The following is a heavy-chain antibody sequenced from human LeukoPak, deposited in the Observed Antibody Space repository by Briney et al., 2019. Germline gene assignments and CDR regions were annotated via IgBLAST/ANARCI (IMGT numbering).Heavy chain of an antibody. J-gene: IGHJ4*02. CDR2: IYTSGST. CDR3: ATFPYYYGSGSGHAAANDY. D-gene: IGHD3-10*01. CDR1: GGSISSYY. Sequence: SETLSLTRTVSGGSISSYYWSWIRQPAGKGLEWIGRIYTSGSTNYNPSLKSRVTMSVDTSKNQFSLKLSSVTAADTAVYYCATFPYYYGSGSGHAAANDYWGQGTLVTVSS. V-gene: IGHV4-4*07.